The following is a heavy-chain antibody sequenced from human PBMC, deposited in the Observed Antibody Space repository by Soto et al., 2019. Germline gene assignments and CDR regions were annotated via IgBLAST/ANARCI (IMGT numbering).Heavy chain of an antibody. CDR3: AKTHGYPYYFDY. CDR1: GFSFSTHG. D-gene: IGHD5-12*01. Sequence: GGSLRLSCAASGFSFSTHGLHWVRQAPGKGLEWVAVIWNDGSDKYYGDSVKGRFTISRDNSKNTLYLQMNSLRAADTAVYYCAKTHGYPYYFDYWGQGTLVTVSS. V-gene: IGHV3-33*06. J-gene: IGHJ4*02. CDR2: IWNDGSDK.